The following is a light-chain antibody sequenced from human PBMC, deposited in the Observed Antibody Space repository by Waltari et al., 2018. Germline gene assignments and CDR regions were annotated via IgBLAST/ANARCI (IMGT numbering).Light chain of an antibody. CDR3: QTWGTGTVV. V-gene: IGLV4-69*01. Sequence: QLVLTQSPSASASVGASVKLSCTLSSGHTNYAIAWPQQQPEKGPRFLMKLSSDGSHNKGDGIPDRFSGSSSGAERYLTISSLQSEDEADYYCQTWGTGTVVFGGGTKLTVL. CDR2: LSSDGSH. CDR1: SGHTNYA. J-gene: IGLJ3*02.